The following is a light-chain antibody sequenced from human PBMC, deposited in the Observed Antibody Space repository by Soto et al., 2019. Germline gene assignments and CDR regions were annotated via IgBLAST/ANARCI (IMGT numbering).Light chain of an antibody. CDR3: QQFSSYPLT. Sequence: EIVLTQSPATLSLSPGARAPLSCRASQSVSSYLAWYQQKPGQAPRLLIYDASNRATGIPARFSGSGSGTDFTLTISSLEPEDFAVYYCQQFSSYPLTFGGGTKVDIK. J-gene: IGKJ4*01. CDR1: QSVSSY. V-gene: IGKV3-11*01. CDR2: DAS.